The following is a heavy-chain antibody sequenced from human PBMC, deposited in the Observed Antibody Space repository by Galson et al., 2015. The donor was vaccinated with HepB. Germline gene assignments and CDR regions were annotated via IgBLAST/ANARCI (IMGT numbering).Heavy chain of an antibody. J-gene: IGHJ2*01. D-gene: IGHD7-27*01. CDR2: IYSGGST. CDR3: ARDLTGNHYWYFDL. V-gene: IGHV3-66*01. Sequence: SLRLSCAASGFTVSSNYMSWVRQAPGKGLEWVSVIYSGGSTYYADSVKGRFTISRDNSKNTLYLQMNSLRAEDTAVYYCARDLTGNHYWYFDLWGRGTLVTVSS. CDR1: GFTVSSNY.